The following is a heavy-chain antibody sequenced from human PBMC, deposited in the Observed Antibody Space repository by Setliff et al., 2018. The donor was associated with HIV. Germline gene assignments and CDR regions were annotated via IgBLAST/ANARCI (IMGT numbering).Heavy chain of an antibody. CDR3: ARDRTAGYIYDYGY. CDR2: VNPSVGST. Sequence: ASVKVSCKASGYTFTSYCIHWVRQAPGQGLEWLGLVNPSVGSTAYAQQFQSRVTMTSDTSTNTVYMDLSGLRSDDTAVYYCARDRTAGYIYDYGYWGQGTLVTVSS. J-gene: IGHJ4*02. CDR1: GYTFTSYC. D-gene: IGHD3-16*01. V-gene: IGHV1-46*01.